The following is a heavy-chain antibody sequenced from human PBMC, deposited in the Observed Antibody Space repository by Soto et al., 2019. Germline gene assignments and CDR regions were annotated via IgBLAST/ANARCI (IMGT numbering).Heavy chain of an antibody. V-gene: IGHV1-46*01. CDR1: GYTFTSYY. D-gene: IGHD2-15*01. CDR2: INPSGGST. J-gene: IGHJ6*02. Sequence: AASVKVSCKASGYTFTSYYMHWVRQAPGQGLEWMGIINPSGGSTSYAQKFQGRVTMTRDTSTSTVYMELSSLRSEDTAVYYCARDQLTYCSGGSCYSLPYYYYGMDVWGQGTTVTVSS. CDR3: ARDQLTYCSGGSCYSLPYYYYGMDV.